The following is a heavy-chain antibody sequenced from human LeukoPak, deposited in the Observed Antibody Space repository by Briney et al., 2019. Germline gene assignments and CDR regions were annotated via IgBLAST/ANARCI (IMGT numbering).Heavy chain of an antibody. CDR2: IYTSGST. V-gene: IGHV4-4*07. CDR3: ARDWPSLMDSSGWYDAFDI. D-gene: IGHD6-19*01. CDR1: GGSISSYY. J-gene: IGHJ3*02. Sequence: SETLSLTCTVSGGSISSYYWSWIRQPAGKGLEWIGRIYTSGSTNYNPSLKSRVTMSVDTSKNKFSLKLSSVTAADTAVYYCARDWPSLMDSSGWYDAFDIWGQGTMVTVSS.